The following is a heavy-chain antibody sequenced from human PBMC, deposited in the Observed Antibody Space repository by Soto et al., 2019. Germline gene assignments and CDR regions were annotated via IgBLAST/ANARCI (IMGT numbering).Heavy chain of an antibody. D-gene: IGHD3-22*01. CDR2: ISWNSGSI. Sequence: GGSLRLSCAASGFTFDDSAMHWVRQAPGKGLEWVSGISWNSGSIGYADSVKGRFTTSRDNAKNSLYLQMNSLRAEDTALYYCAKDGYYGSWGRGTLVTVSS. CDR1: GFTFDDSA. J-gene: IGHJ4*01. V-gene: IGHV3-9*01. CDR3: AKDGYYGS.